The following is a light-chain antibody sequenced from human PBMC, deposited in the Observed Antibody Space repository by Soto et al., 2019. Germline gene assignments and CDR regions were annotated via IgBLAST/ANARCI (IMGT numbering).Light chain of an antibody. CDR1: QGISSY. V-gene: IGKV1-9*01. CDR3: QLLNSYPYT. Sequence: IQLTQSPSSLSASVGDRVTITCRASQGISSYLAWYQQKPGKAPKLLIYAASTLQSGVPSRFSGSGSGTDFTLTISSLQHEDFATYYCQLLNSYPYTFGQGTKLEIK. J-gene: IGKJ2*01. CDR2: AAS.